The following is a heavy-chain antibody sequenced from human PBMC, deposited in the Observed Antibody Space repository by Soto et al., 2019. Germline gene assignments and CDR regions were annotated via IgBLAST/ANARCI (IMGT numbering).Heavy chain of an antibody. CDR1: GFSLSTSGVG. Sequence: QITLKESGHTLAKPTQTLALTCTFSGFSLSTSGVGVGWIRQPPGKALEWLAVIYWDDSQHYTPSLDSRLTISEDTYAQQVALTMTSMNTGDTAPYCCAHKVYVDHPLDYWDQGTLVTLSS. V-gene: IGHV2-5*02. J-gene: IGHJ4*02. CDR2: IYWDDSQ. CDR3: AHKVYVDHPLDY. D-gene: IGHD2-8*01.